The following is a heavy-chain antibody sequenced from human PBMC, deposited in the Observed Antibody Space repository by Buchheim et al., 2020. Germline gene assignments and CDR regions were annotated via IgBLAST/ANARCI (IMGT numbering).Heavy chain of an antibody. CDR1: GGSVSSGSYY. Sequence: QVQLQESGPGLVKPSETLSLTCTVSGGSVSSGSYYWSWIRQPPGKGLEWIGYLYYSGSTNYNPSLKSRVTISVDTSKNQFSLKLSSVTAADTAVYYCARDAKWYYDSSGYRLGSFDYWGQGTL. J-gene: IGHJ4*02. CDR3: ARDAKWYYDSSGYRLGSFDY. CDR2: LYYSGST. V-gene: IGHV4-61*01. D-gene: IGHD3-22*01.